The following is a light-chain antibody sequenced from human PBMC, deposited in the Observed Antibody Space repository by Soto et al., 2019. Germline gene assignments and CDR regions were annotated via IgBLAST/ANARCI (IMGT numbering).Light chain of an antibody. CDR2: GVT. J-gene: IGLJ1*01. CDR1: SSDIGAFNY. V-gene: IGLV2-14*01. Sequence: QSALTQPASVSGSPGQSITISCTGSSSDIGAFNYVAWYQQHPGKAPKLIIHGVTNRPSGVSSRFSGSKSDYTASLTISGLQAEDEADYYCQSFDSSLSALYVFGTGTKLTVL. CDR3: QSFDSSLSALYV.